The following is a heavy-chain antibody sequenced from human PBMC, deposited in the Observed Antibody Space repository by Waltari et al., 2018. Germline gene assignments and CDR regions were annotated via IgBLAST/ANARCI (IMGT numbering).Heavy chain of an antibody. CDR2: IYYSGRT. CDR1: GGSISSSGYY. D-gene: IGHD3-10*01. V-gene: IGHV4-31*03. Sequence: QVQLQESGPGLVKPSQTLSLTCTVSGGSISSSGYYWSWIRQHPGKGLEWIGYIYYSGRTYDNPSLKSRVTILVDTAKSQFSLKLSSVTAADTAVYYCARTRDFYGSGSYSGSDYWGQGTLVTVSS. J-gene: IGHJ4*02. CDR3: ARTRDFYGSGSYSGSDY.